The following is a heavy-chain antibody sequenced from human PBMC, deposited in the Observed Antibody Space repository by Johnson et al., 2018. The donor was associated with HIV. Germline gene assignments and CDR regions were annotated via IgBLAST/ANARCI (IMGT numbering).Heavy chain of an antibody. D-gene: IGHD3-22*01. V-gene: IGHV3-20*04. CDR2: INWNGGST. Sequence: VQLVESGGGLVQPGGSLRLSCAASRFTFDDYVMSWVRQAPGKGLEWVSGINWNGGSTGYADSVKGRFTISRDHAKHSLYLQMKSLRAEDTAVYYCAKGAYYYDSSGYYYDVPRGAFDIWGQGTMVTVSS. J-gene: IGHJ3*02. CDR3: AKGAYYYDSSGYYYDVPRGAFDI. CDR1: RFTFDDYV.